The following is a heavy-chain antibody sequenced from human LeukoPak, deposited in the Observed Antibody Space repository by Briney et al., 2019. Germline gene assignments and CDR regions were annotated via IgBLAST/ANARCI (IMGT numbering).Heavy chain of an antibody. CDR2: IHHSGST. CDR1: GYSISSGYY. Sequence: SETLSLTCTVSGYSISSGYYWGWIRQPPGKGLEWIGEIHHSGSTNYNPSLKSRVTISVDTSKNQFSLKLSSVTAADTAVYYCARDRLVVVAAIYYMDVWGKGTTVTVSS. D-gene: IGHD2-15*01. V-gene: IGHV4-38-2*02. CDR3: ARDRLVVVAAIYYMDV. J-gene: IGHJ6*03.